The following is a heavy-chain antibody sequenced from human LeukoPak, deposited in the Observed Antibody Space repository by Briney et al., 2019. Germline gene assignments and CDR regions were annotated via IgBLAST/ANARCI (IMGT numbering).Heavy chain of an antibody. CDR1: GGTFSSYA. D-gene: IGHD5-12*01. V-gene: IGHV7-4-1*02. Sequence: GASVKVSCKASGGTFSSYAISWVRQAPGQGLEWMGWINTNTGDPTYAQGFTGRFVFSLDTSVSTAYLQISSLKAEDTAVYYCAIAYSGYDYDAFDIWGQGTMVTVSS. J-gene: IGHJ3*02. CDR3: AIAYSGYDYDAFDI. CDR2: INTNTGDP.